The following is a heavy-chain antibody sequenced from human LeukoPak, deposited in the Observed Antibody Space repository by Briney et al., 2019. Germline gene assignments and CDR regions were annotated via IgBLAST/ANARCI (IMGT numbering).Heavy chain of an antibody. D-gene: IGHD6-6*01. CDR3: ARGWAAARPRPPTSYYYYYYMDV. V-gene: IGHV4-4*07. Sequence: PSETLSLTCTVSGGSISSYYWSWIRQPAGKGLEWIGRIYTSGSTNYNPSLKSRVTMSVDTSKNQFSLKLSSVTTADTAVYYCARGWAAARPRPPTSYYYYYYMDVWGKGTTVTVSS. CDR1: GGSISSYY. CDR2: IYTSGST. J-gene: IGHJ6*03.